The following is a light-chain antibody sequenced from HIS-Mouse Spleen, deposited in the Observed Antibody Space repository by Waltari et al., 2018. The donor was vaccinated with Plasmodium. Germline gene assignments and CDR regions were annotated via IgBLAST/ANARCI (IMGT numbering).Light chain of an antibody. V-gene: IGLV3-21*02. CDR1: NIGSKS. Sequence: SYVLTQPPSVSVAPGQTARITCGGNNIGSKSVHWYQQKPGQAPVLVGYADSERPSGIPARFSGSNSGNTATLTISRVEAGDEADYYCQVWDSSSDHWVFGGGTKLTVL. CDR3: QVWDSSSDHWV. J-gene: IGLJ3*02. CDR2: ADS.